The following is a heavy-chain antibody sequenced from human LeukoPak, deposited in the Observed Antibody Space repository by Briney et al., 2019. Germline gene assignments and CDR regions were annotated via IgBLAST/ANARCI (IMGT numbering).Heavy chain of an antibody. D-gene: IGHD5-12*01. CDR3: GSVTAAGYLTY. J-gene: IGHJ4*02. Sequence: SETLSLTCTVSGGSISSYYWSWIRQPPGKGLEWIGYIYYSGSTNYNPSLKSRVIISLDTSKNQFSLKLSSVTAADTAVYYCGSVTAAGYLTYWGQGTLVTVSS. CDR1: GGSISSYY. CDR2: IYYSGST. V-gene: IGHV4-59*12.